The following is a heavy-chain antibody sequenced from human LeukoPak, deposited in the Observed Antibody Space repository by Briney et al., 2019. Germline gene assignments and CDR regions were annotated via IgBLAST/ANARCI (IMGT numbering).Heavy chain of an antibody. Sequence: ASVKVSCKASGYTFSSYYMHWVRQAPGQGLEWMGIINPSGGSTSYAQKFQGRVTMTRDTSTSTAYMELSSLRSEDTAVYYCASSSSPYYYYMDVWGKGTTVTVSS. CDR2: INPSGGST. CDR3: ASSSSPYYYYMDV. J-gene: IGHJ6*03. V-gene: IGHV1-46*01. CDR1: GYTFSSYY. D-gene: IGHD6-13*01.